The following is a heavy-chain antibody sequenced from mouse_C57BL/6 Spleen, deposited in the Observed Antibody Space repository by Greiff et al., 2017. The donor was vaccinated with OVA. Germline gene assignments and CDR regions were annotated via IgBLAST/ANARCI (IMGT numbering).Heavy chain of an antibody. CDR1: GYAFSSSW. D-gene: IGHD1-1*01. CDR2: IDPGDGDT. J-gene: IGHJ4*01. CDR3: ARWCYGSSGEAMDY. V-gene: IGHV1-82*01. Sequence: QVQLQQSGPELVKPGASVKISCKASGYAFSSSWMNWVKQRPGKGLEWIGRIDPGDGDTNYNGKFKGKATLTVDKSSSTAYMRLSSLTSEDSAVDVCARWCYGSSGEAMDYWGQGTSVTVSS.